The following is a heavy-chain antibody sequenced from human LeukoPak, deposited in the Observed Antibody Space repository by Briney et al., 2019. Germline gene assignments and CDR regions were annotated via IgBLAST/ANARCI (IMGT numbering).Heavy chain of an antibody. CDR3: ARAEITMVRGVIITGYYFDY. V-gene: IGHV4-61*05. CDR1: GGSISSSSYY. D-gene: IGHD3-10*01. CDR2: IYYSGST. Sequence: SETLSLTCTVSGGSISSSSYYWGWIRQPPGKGLEWIGYIYYSGSTNYNPSLKSRVTISVDTSKNQFSLKLSSVTAADTAVYYCARAEITMVRGVIITGYYFDYWGQGTLVTVSS. J-gene: IGHJ4*02.